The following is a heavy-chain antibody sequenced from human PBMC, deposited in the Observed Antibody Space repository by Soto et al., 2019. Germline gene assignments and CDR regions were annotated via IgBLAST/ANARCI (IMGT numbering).Heavy chain of an antibody. CDR1: GGSISSGGYY. CDR2: IYYSGST. V-gene: IGHV4-31*03. Sequence: QVQLQESGPGLVKPSQTLSLTCTVSGGSISSGGYYWTWIRQHPGTGLEWIGHIYYSGSTSYNPSLKRRVIISVDTSKNQFSLELSSVTAADTAVFYCARYYGSGSYLDYWGQGTLVTVSS. D-gene: IGHD3-10*01. CDR3: ARYYGSGSYLDY. J-gene: IGHJ4*02.